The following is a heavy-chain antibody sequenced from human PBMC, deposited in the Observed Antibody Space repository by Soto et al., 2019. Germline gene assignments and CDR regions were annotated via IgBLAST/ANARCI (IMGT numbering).Heavy chain of an antibody. CDR2: IYYSGST. J-gene: IGHJ5*02. V-gene: IGHV4-31*03. Sequence: SETLSLTCTVSGGSISSGGYYWSWIRQHPGKGLEWIGYIYYSGSTYYNPSLKGRVTISVDTSKNQFSLKLSSVTAADTAVYYCAREKVVVAASNWFDPWGQGTLVTVSS. CDR3: AREKVVVAASNWFDP. CDR1: GGSISSGGYY. D-gene: IGHD2-15*01.